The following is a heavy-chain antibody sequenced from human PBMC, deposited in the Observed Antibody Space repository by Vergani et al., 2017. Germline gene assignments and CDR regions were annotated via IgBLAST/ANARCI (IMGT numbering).Heavy chain of an antibody. CDR2: IYPGDSDT. CDR3: AKGADYDILTGYGVGAFDI. V-gene: IGHV5-51*03. Sequence: EVQLVQSGAEVKKPGESLKISCKGSGYSFTSYWIGWVRQMPGKGLEWMGIIYPGDSDTRYSPSFQGQVTISADKSISTAYLQWSSLKASDTAMYYCAKGADYDILTGYGVGAFDIWGQGTMVTVSS. J-gene: IGHJ3*02. D-gene: IGHD3-9*01. CDR1: GYSFTSYW.